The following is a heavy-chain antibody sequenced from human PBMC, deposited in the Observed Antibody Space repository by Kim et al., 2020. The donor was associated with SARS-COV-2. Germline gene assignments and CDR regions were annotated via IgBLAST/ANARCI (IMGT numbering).Heavy chain of an antibody. Sequence: SETLSLTCTVSGGSISSGGYYWSWIRQHPGKGLEWIGYICYSGSTYYNPSLKSRVTISVDTSKNQFSLKLSSVTAADTAVYYCARAPITMIVVVTAFDYWGQGTLVTVSS. CDR2: ICYSGST. CDR1: GGSISSGGYY. D-gene: IGHD3-22*01. V-gene: IGHV4-31*03. CDR3: ARAPITMIVVVTAFDY. J-gene: IGHJ4*02.